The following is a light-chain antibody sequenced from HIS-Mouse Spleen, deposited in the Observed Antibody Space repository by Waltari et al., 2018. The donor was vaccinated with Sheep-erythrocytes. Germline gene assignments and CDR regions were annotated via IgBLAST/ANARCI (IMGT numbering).Light chain of an antibody. CDR1: RSDVGGYND. CDR2: EVS. J-gene: IGLJ3*02. Sequence: QSALTQPASVSGSPGQSLTISCTGTRSDVGGYNDVSWYQQHPGKAPKLMIYEVSNRPSGVSNRFSGSKSGNTASLTISGLQAEDEADYYCSSYTSSSTWVFGGGTKLTVL. CDR3: SSYTSSSTWV. V-gene: IGLV2-14*01.